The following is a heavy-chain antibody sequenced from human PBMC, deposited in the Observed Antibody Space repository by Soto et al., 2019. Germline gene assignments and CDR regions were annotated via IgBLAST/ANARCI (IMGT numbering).Heavy chain of an antibody. D-gene: IGHD5-18*01. CDR2: ISGSGGST. CDR3: AKVRHTTIVRRDGWAV. Sequence: WGSLRLSCAGSGLTFSSYAISWVRQAPGKGLEWGSAISGSGGSTYYADSVKGRFTISRDNSKNTLYLQMNSLRAEDTAVYYCAKVRHTTIVRRDGWAVLGEGTPGIVSS. J-gene: IGHJ6*04. V-gene: IGHV3-23*01. CDR1: GLTFSSYA.